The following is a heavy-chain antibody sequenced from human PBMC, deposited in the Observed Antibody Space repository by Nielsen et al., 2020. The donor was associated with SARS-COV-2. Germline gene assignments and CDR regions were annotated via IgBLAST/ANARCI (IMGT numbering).Heavy chain of an antibody. D-gene: IGHD6-13*01. Sequence: GESLKISCEVSGFTFSSHEMNWVRQAPGKGLEWVSYISSSGSTIYYADSVKGRFTISRDNARNSVYLQMNGLRAEDTAVYYCARDSSSWRNYFYYGMDVWGQGTTVTVSS. V-gene: IGHV3-48*03. CDR3: ARDSSSWRNYFYYGMDV. J-gene: IGHJ6*02. CDR1: GFTFSSHE. CDR2: ISSSGSTI.